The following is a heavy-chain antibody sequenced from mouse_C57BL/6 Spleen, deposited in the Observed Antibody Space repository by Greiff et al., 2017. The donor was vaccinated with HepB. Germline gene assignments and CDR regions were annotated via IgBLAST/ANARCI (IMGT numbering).Heavy chain of an antibody. CDR3: ASYDYDGYYFDY. Sequence: VQLKESGPELVKPGASVKMSCKASGYTFTDYNMHWVKQSHGKSLEWIGYINPNNGGTSYNQKFKGKATLTVNKSSSTAYMELRSLTSEDSAVYYCASYDYDGYYFDYWGQGTTLTVSS. CDR1: GYTFTDYN. J-gene: IGHJ2*01. CDR2: INPNNGGT. D-gene: IGHD2-4*01. V-gene: IGHV1-22*01.